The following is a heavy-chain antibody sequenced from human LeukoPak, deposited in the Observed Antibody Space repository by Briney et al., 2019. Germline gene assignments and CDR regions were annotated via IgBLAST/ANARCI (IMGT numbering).Heavy chain of an antibody. CDR1: GGSNSSSSHY. V-gene: IGHV4-39*01. D-gene: IGHD6-6*01. J-gene: IGHJ4*02. CDR2: IYYSGST. CDR3: ARRGASSSEEY. Sequence: PSETLSLTCTVSGGSNSSSSHYWGWIRQPPGKGLEWIGSIYYSGSTYYNPSLESRVTISVDTSKNQFSLKVSSVTAADTAVYYCARRGASSSEEYWGQGTLVIVSS.